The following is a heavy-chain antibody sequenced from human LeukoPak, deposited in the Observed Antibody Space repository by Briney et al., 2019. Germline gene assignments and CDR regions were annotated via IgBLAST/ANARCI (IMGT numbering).Heavy chain of an antibody. D-gene: IGHD3-22*01. CDR2: INPNSGGT. J-gene: IGHJ4*02. CDR1: GYTFTGYY. Sequence: ASVKVSCKASGYTFTGYYMHWVRQAPGQGLEWMGWINPNSGGTNYAQKFQGRVTMTRDTPISTAYMELSRLRSDDTAVYYCARDGYYYDSSGYYAEWGQGTLVTVSS. V-gene: IGHV1-2*02. CDR3: ARDGYYYDSSGYYAE.